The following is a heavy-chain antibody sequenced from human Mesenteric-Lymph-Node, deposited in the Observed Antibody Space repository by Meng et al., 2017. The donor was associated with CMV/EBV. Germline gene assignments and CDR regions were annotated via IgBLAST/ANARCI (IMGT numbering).Heavy chain of an antibody. V-gene: IGHV3-9*01. D-gene: IGHD3-22*01. Sequence: SLKISCAASGFTFDDYAMHWVRQAPGKGLEWVSGISWNSGSIGYADSVKGRFTISRDNSKDTLYLQMNSLRAEDTAVYYCAKDYDTSGYYSVYYFHGMDVWGQGTTVTVSS. J-gene: IGHJ6*02. CDR3: AKDYDTSGYYSVYYFHGMDV. CDR2: ISWNSGSI. CDR1: GFTFDDYA.